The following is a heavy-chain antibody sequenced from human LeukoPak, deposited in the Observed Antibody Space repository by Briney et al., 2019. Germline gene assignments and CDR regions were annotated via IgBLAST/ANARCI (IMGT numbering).Heavy chain of an antibody. CDR1: GFPVSSKY. CDR3: VRMATGWPNWIDP. Sequence: GGSLRLSCAASGFPVSSKYMSWVRQAPGKGLGWVAVIYPEGKREYADSVKGRFIASRDESQNSLYLQLTSLRVEDTAVYYCVRMATGWPNWIDPWGQGTLVTVSS. CDR2: IYPEGKR. J-gene: IGHJ5*02. V-gene: IGHV3-66*01. D-gene: IGHD6-19*01.